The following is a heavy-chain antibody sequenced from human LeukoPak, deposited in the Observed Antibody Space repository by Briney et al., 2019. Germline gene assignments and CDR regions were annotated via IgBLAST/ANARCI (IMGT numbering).Heavy chain of an antibody. D-gene: IGHD3-10*01. CDR2: ISSSSSTI. V-gene: IGHV3-48*04. J-gene: IGHJ6*03. CDR3: ARESDRIVRRPNYYYYYYMDV. Sequence: GGSLRLSCAASGFTFSSYSMNWVRQAPGKGLEWVSFISSSSSTIYYADSVKGRFTISRDNAKNSLYLQMNSLRAEDTAVYYCARESDRIVRRPNYYYYYYMDVWGKGTTVTVSS. CDR1: GFTFSSYS.